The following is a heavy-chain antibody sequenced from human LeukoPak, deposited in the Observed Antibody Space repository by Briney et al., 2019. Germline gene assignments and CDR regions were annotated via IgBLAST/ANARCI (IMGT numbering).Heavy chain of an antibody. V-gene: IGHV3-7*01. Sequence: GGSLRLSCAASGFTFSSYWTSWVRQAPGKGLEWVANIKQDGSEKYYVDSVKGRFTISRDNAKNSLYLQMNSLRAEDTAEYYCARVRFLEWLALDYWGQGTLVTVSS. CDR2: IKQDGSEK. D-gene: IGHD3-3*01. CDR1: GFTFSSYW. J-gene: IGHJ4*02. CDR3: ARVRFLEWLALDY.